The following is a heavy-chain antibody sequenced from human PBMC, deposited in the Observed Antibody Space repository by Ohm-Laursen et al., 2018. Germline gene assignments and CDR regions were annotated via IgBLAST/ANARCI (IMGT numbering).Heavy chain of an antibody. Sequence: GTLSLTCIVSGGSISSYYWSWIRQPPGKGLEWIGYIYYSGSTNYNPSLKSRVTISVDTSKNQFSLKLSSVTAADTAVYYCARGESRYSSSSYFDYWGQGTLVTVSS. J-gene: IGHJ4*02. V-gene: IGHV4-59*12. D-gene: IGHD6-6*01. CDR1: GGSISSYY. CDR2: IYYSGST. CDR3: ARGESRYSSSSYFDY.